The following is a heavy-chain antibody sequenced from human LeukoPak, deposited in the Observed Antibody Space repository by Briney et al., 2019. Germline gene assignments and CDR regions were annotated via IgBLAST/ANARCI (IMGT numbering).Heavy chain of an antibody. J-gene: IGHJ4*02. CDR2: IWYDGSNK. V-gene: IGHV3-33*01. CDR1: GFTFSSYG. Sequence: GRSLRLSCAASGFTFSSYGMHWVRQAPGKGLEWVAVIWYDGSNKYYADSVKGRFTISRDNSKNTLYLQMNSLRAEDTAVYYCARAPTVTTNFDCWGQGTLVTVSS. CDR3: ARAPTVTTNFDC. D-gene: IGHD4-17*01.